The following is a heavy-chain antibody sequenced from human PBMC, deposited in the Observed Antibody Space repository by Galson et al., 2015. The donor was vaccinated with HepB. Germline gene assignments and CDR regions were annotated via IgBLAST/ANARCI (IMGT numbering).Heavy chain of an antibody. D-gene: IGHD6-13*01. V-gene: IGHV3-11*01. CDR3: ARVRAAAGTDAFDI. CDR2: ISSSGSTI. Sequence: SLRLSCAASGFTFSDYYMSWIRQAPGKGLEWVSCISSSGSTIYYADSVKGRFTISRDNAKNSLYLQMNSLRAEDTAVYYCARVRAAAGTDAFDIWGQGTMVTVSS. J-gene: IGHJ3*02. CDR1: GFTFSDYY.